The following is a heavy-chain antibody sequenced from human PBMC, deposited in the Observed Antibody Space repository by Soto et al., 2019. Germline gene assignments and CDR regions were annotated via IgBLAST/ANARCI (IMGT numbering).Heavy chain of an antibody. J-gene: IGHJ6*02. CDR1: GFTFSSYW. CDR3: ARDYWFAVAGTEPGRYYGMDV. Sequence: GSLRLSCAASGFTFSSYWMHWVRQAPGRGLVWVSRINSDGSSTSYADSVKGRFTISRDNAKNTLYLQMYSLRAEDTAVYYCARDYWFAVAGTEPGRYYGMDVWGQGTTVTVSS. CDR2: INSDGSST. V-gene: IGHV3-74*01. D-gene: IGHD6-19*01.